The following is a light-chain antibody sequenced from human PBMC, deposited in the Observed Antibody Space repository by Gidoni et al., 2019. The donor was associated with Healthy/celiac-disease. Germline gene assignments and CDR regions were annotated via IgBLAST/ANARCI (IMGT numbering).Light chain of an antibody. CDR3: QVWDSSNWV. J-gene: IGLJ3*02. CDR2: RDS. V-gene: IGLV3-9*01. CDR1: NIGSKN. Sequence: SYELTQPLSVSVALGQTASITSGGNNIGSKNVHWYQQKPGQAPVLVIYRDSNRPSVIPERFSGSNSGNTATLTISRAQAGDEADYYCQVWDSSNWVFGGGTKLTVL.